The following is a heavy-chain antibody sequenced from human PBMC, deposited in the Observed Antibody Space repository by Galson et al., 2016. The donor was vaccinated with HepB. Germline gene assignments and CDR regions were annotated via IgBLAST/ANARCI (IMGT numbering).Heavy chain of an antibody. V-gene: IGHV3-30*18. J-gene: IGHJ4*02. Sequence: SLRLSCAVSGLDFSGYAFHWVRQTPGKGLEWVAVISFDGTDKYYADSVRGRFTISRDNSRDTVYLEMNGLRPDDTGLFYCANWGGDCSVTNCYRRSTWYPFDYWGQGVLVTVSS. D-gene: IGHD6-13*01. CDR1: GLDFSGYA. CDR3: ANWGGDCSVTNCYRRSTWYPFDY. CDR2: ISFDGTDK.